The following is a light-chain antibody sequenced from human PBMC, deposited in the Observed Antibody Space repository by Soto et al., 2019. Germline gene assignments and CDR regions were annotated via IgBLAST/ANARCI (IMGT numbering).Light chain of an antibody. CDR2: DAS. Sequence: DIQMTQSPSSLSASVGDRVTITCQASQNINNYLNWYQQKPGRAPKLLIYDASNLEAGVPSRFRGSGSGTDFTFTISRLQPEDFATYYCQQLNSYPYTFGQGTKLEIK. CDR1: QNINNY. CDR3: QQLNSYPYT. J-gene: IGKJ2*01. V-gene: IGKV1-33*01.